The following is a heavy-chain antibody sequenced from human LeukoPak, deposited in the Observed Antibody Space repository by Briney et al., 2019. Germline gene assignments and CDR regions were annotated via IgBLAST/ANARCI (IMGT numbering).Heavy chain of an antibody. J-gene: IGHJ4*02. V-gene: IGHV4-39*07. CDR2: IYYSGST. CDR1: GGSISSSSYY. D-gene: IGHD4-23*01. Sequence: SETLSLTCTVSGGSISSSSYYWGWIRQPPGKGLEWIGSIYYSGSTYYNPSLKSRVTISVDTSKNQFSLKLSSVTAADTAVYYCEVSGYGGNSGLVDYWGQGTLVTVSS. CDR3: EVSGYGGNSGLVDY.